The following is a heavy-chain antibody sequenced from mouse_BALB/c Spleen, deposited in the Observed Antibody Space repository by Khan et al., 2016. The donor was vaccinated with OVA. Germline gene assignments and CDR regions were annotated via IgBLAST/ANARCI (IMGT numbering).Heavy chain of an antibody. CDR1: GDSITSGY. Sequence: VQLKESGPSLVKPSQTLSLTCSVTGDSITSGYWSWIRKFPGNKLEYMGYMIYSGNTYYNPSLKSRISITRHTSTNQNYLQLNSVTTEDTAAYYCARSTYRYAFAYWGQGTLVTVSA. J-gene: IGHJ3*01. V-gene: IGHV3-8*02. CDR3: ARSTYRYAFAY. CDR2: MIYSGNT. D-gene: IGHD2-14*01.